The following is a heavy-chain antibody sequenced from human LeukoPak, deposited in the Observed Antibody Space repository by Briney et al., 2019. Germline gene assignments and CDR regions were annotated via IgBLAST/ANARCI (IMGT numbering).Heavy chain of an antibody. CDR2: INHSGST. V-gene: IGHV4-34*01. D-gene: IGHD1-7*01. J-gene: IGHJ4*02. CDR1: GGSFSGYY. Sequence: SETLSLTCAVYGGSFSGYYWSWIRQPPGKGLEWIGEINHSGSTNYNPSLKSRVTISVDTSKNQFSLKLSSVTAADTAVYYCARGKRTTRMDCWGQGTLVTVSS. CDR3: ARGKRTTRMDC.